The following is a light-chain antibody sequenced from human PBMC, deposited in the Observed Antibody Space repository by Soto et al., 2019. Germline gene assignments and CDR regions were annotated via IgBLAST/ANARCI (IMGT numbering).Light chain of an antibody. CDR2: GAS. V-gene: IGKV3-15*01. CDR3: QQFSSYPLT. J-gene: IGKJ4*01. Sequence: EIVMTQSPATLSVSPGERATLSCRASQSVSSNLAWYQQKPGQGPRLLIYGASTRATDIPGRFSGSGSGTEFTLTISSLQSEDFAVYYCQQFSSYPLTFGGGTKVEIK. CDR1: QSVSSN.